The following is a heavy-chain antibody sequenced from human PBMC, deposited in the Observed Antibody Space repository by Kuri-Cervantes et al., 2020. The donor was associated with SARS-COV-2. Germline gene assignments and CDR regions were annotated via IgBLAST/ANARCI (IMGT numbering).Heavy chain of an antibody. J-gene: IGHJ4*02. D-gene: IGHD4-17*01. V-gene: IGHV3-21*01. CDR2: ISSSSSYI. CDR3: ARAYGDYVFREGLDS. Sequence: ETLSLTCAASGFTFSSYSMNWVRQAPGKGLEWVSSISSSSSYIYYADSVKGRFTISRDNAKNSLYLQMNSLRVEDTALYYCARAYGDYVFREGLDSWGQGTLVTVSS. CDR1: GFTFSSYS.